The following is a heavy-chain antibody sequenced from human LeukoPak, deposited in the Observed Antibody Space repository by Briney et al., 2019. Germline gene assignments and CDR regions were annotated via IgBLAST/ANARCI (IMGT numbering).Heavy chain of an antibody. CDR3: ARVVAVAGTY. J-gene: IGHJ4*02. CDR1: GFTFSSYS. V-gene: IGHV3-21*01. Sequence: AGGSLRLSCAASGFTFSSYSMNWVRQAPGKGLEWVSSISSSSSYIYYADSVKGRFTISRDNAKNSLYLQMNSLRAKDTAVYYCARVVAVAGTYWGQGTLVTVSS. D-gene: IGHD6-19*01. CDR2: ISSSSSYI.